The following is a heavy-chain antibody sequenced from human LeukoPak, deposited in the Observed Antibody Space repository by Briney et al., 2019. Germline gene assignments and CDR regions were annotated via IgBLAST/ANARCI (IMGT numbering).Heavy chain of an antibody. J-gene: IGHJ4*02. CDR3: ARHAAYYYEDY. Sequence: SETLSLTCTVSGGSISSGDYYWSWIRQPPGKGLEWIGYIYYSGSTYYNPSLKSRVTMSVDTSKNQFSLKLTSVTAADTAVYYCARHAAYYYEDYWGQGILVTVSS. CDR2: IYYSGST. CDR1: GGSISSGDYY. V-gene: IGHV4-30-4*01. D-gene: IGHD3-22*01.